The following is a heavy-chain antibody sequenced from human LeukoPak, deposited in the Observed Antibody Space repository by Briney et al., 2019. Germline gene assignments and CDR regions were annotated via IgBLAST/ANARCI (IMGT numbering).Heavy chain of an antibody. J-gene: IGHJ3*02. D-gene: IGHD6-19*01. V-gene: IGHV4-31*03. CDR2: IYYSGST. Sequence: SQTLSLTCTVSGGSISSGGYYWSWIRQHPGKGLEWIGYIYYSGSTYYSPSLKSRVTISVDTSKNQFSLKLSSVTAADTAVYYCARIPYSSGWVRRAFDIWGQGTMVTVSS. CDR3: ARIPYSSGWVRRAFDI. CDR1: GGSISSGGYY.